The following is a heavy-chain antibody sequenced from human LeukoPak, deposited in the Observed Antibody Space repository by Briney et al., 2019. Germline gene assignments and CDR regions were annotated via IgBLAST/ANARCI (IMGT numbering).Heavy chain of an antibody. J-gene: IGHJ4*02. CDR3: ARDVTYYFDY. Sequence: PGGSLRLSCVASGFSFSSYWMHWVRQVPGKGLVWVARIVGDGTSATYADSVKGRFTISRDNTKNTLYLQMNSLRAEDTAVYYCARDVTYYFDYWGQGTLVTVSS. CDR2: IVGDGTSA. V-gene: IGHV3-74*01. CDR1: GFSFSSYW. D-gene: IGHD2-21*02.